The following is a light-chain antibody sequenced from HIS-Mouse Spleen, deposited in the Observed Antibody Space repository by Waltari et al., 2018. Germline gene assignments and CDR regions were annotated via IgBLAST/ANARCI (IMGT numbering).Light chain of an antibody. V-gene: IGKV1-9*01. Sequence: DIQLTQSPPFLSASVGDRITITCRASQGISSYLAWYQQKPGKAPKLLIYAASTMQSGVPSRFSGSGSGTEFTLTISSLQPEDFATYYCQQLNSYPPTFGQGTKVEIK. CDR3: QQLNSYPPT. CDR1: QGISSY. CDR2: AAS. J-gene: IGKJ1*01.